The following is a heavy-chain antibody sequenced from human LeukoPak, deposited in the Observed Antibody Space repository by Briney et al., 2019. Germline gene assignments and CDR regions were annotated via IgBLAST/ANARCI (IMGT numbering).Heavy chain of an antibody. CDR2: INSDGSST. CDR1: GFTFSSYW. D-gene: IGHD3-10*01. CDR3: ARGRVVIPEGPDY. Sequence: GGSLRLSCAASGFTFSSYWMHWVRQAPGKGLVWVSRINSDGSSTSYADSVKGRFTISRDNAKNTLYLQMNSLRAEDTAVYYCARGRVVIPEGPDYWGQGTLVTVSS. V-gene: IGHV3-74*01. J-gene: IGHJ4*02.